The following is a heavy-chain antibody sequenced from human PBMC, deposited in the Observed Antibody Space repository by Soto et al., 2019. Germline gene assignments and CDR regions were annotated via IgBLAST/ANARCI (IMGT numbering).Heavy chain of an antibody. Sequence: ASETLSLTSSVAGGSISSYDGSWIRQPPGKGLEWIGYIYYSGSTNYNPSLKSRVTISVDTSKNQFSLKLSSVTAADTAVYYCARRWGRTFDYWGQGTLVTVSS. J-gene: IGHJ4*02. CDR1: GGSISSYD. CDR3: ARRWGRTFDY. V-gene: IGHV4-59*08. D-gene: IGHD7-27*01. CDR2: IYYSGST.